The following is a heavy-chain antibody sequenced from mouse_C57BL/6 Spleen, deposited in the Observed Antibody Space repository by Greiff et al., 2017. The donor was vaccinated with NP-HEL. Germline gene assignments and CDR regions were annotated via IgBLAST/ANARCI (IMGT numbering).Heavy chain of an antibody. CDR1: GFPFSDYG. Sequence: EVQLVESGGGLVKLGGSLKLSCAASGFPFSDYGMHWVRQDPEKGLEWVAYISSGSSTIYYADTVKGRFTISRDKAKNTPFLQMTSLRSEDTAMYYCARTDPYYYAMDYWGQGTSVTVSS. CDR2: ISSGSSTI. CDR3: ARTDPYYYAMDY. J-gene: IGHJ4*01. V-gene: IGHV5-17*01.